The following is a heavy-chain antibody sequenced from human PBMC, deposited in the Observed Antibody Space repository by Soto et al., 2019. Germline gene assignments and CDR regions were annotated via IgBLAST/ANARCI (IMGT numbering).Heavy chain of an antibody. D-gene: IGHD6-19*01. J-gene: IGHJ5*02. CDR1: GFTFSSYS. CDR2: ISSSSSYI. Sequence: GGSLRLSCAASGFTFSSYSMNWVRQAPGKGLEWVSSISSSSSYIYYADSVKGRFTISRDNAKNSLYLQMNSLRAEDTAVYYCPRDTFRSGCSPNWFDPCGQGSLVTVSS. CDR3: PRDTFRSGCSPNWFDP. V-gene: IGHV3-21*01.